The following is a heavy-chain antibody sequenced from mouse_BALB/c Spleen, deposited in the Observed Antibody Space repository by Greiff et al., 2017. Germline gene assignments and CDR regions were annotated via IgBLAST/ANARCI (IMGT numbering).Heavy chain of an antibody. D-gene: IGHD2-1*01. Sequence: QVQLKESGPELVKPGASVRISCKASGYTFTSYYIHWVKQRPGQGLEWIGWIYPGNVNTKYNEKFKGKATLTADKSSSTAYMQLSSLTSEDSAVYFCARSGYGNYDAMDYWGQGTSVTVSS. CDR2: IYPGNVNT. J-gene: IGHJ4*01. CDR1: GYTFTSYY. V-gene: IGHV1S56*01. CDR3: ARSGYGNYDAMDY.